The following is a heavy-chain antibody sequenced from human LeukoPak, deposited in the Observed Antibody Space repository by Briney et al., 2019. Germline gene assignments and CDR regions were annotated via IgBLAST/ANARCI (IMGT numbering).Heavy chain of an antibody. D-gene: IGHD3-22*01. CDR1: GFTFSSYA. CDR3: AKDPNMMIVAKGRYFDY. Sequence: GGSLRLSCAASGFTFSSYAMSWVRQAPGKGLEWVSAISGSGGSTYYADSVKGRFTISRDNSKNTLYLQMNSLRAEDTAVYYCAKDPNMMIVAKGRYFDYWGQGTLVIV. V-gene: IGHV3-23*01. J-gene: IGHJ4*02. CDR2: ISGSGGST.